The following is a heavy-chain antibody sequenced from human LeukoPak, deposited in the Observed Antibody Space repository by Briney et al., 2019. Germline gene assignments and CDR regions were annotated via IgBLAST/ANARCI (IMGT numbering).Heavy chain of an antibody. Sequence: GGSLRLSCAASGFTFSSYAMHWVRQAPGKGLEWVAVISYDGSNKYYADSVKGRFTISRDNSKNTLYLQMSSLRTEDTAVYYCARDLNWSFDYWGQGTLVTVSS. J-gene: IGHJ4*02. D-gene: IGHD1-20*01. CDR1: GFTFSSYA. CDR2: ISYDGSNK. V-gene: IGHV3-30*04. CDR3: ARDLNWSFDY.